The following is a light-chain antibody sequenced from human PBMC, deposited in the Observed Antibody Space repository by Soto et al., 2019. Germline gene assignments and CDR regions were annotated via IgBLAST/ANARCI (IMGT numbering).Light chain of an antibody. CDR1: QDVDSS. Sequence: ILLTQSPSSLSASVGDRVTITCRATQDVDSSFAWYQQKPGKAPKLLIYAAYNLQSGVPSRFSGSGSGTDFTLTISSLQPEDFATYYCQQVHDYPLSFGQGTRLE. CDR3: QQVHDYPLS. V-gene: IGKV1-9*01. J-gene: IGKJ5*01. CDR2: AAY.